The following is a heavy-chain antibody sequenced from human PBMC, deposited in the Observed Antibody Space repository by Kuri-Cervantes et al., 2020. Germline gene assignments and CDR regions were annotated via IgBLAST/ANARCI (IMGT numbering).Heavy chain of an antibody. V-gene: IGHV4-30-4*01. J-gene: IGHJ4*02. CDR3: ARDGYFESFIDY. CDR2: IYYSGST. Sequence: SETLSLTCTVSGGSISSGDYYWSWIRQPPGKGLEWIGYIYYSGSTYYNPSLKSRVTISVDTSKNQFSLKLSSVTAADTAVYYCARDGYFESFIDYRGQGTLVTVSS. D-gene: IGHD3-9*01. CDR1: GGSISSGDYY.